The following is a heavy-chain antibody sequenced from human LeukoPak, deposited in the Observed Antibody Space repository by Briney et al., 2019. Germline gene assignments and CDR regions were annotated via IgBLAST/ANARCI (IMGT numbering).Heavy chain of an antibody. CDR3: STSIAAAGTNY. J-gene: IGHJ4*02. D-gene: IGHD6-13*01. Sequence: GGSLRLSCAASGFTFSNAWKSWVRQAPGKGLEWVSSISSSSSYIYYADSVKGRFTISRDNAKNSLYLQMNSLRAEDTAVYYCSTSIAAAGTNYWGQGTLVTVSS. CDR1: GFTFSNAW. CDR2: ISSSSSYI. V-gene: IGHV3-21*01.